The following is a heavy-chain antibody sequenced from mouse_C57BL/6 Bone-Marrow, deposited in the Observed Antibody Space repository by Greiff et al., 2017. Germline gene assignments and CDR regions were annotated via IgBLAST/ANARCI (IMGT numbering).Heavy chain of an antibody. D-gene: IGHD2-4*01. CDR1: EYEFPSHD. CDR3: ARFYDYDVGAWFAY. Sequence: DVKLVESGGGLVQPGESLKLSCESNEYEFPSHDMSWVRKTPEKRLELVAAINSDGGSTYYPDTMGRRFIISRDNTKKTLYLQMSSLRSEDTALYYCARFYDYDVGAWFAYWGQGTLVTVSA. V-gene: IGHV5-2*01. CDR2: INSDGGST. J-gene: IGHJ3*01.